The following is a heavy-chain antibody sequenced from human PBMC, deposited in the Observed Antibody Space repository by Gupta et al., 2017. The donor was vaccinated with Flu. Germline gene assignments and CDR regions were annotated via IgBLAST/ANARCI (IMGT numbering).Heavy chain of an antibody. CDR1: GFPFSSYD. Sequence: EVQLVESGGGLVKPGGSLRLSCAAFGFPFSSYDMNWVRQAPGKGLEWVSSISSSSSYIYYADSVKGRFTISRDNAKNSLYLQMNSLRAEDTAVYYCARGYCTNGVCYPGALWGQGTLVTVSS. D-gene: IGHD2-8*01. CDR2: ISSSSSYI. CDR3: ARGYCTNGVCYPGAL. V-gene: IGHV3-21*01. J-gene: IGHJ4*02.